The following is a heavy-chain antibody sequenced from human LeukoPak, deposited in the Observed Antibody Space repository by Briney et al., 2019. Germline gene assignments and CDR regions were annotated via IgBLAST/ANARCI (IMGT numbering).Heavy chain of an antibody. V-gene: IGHV3-48*02. D-gene: IGHD3-22*01. CDR1: GFTFSSYS. CDR3: ARDLITMIVVDPPGGFDY. J-gene: IGHJ4*02. Sequence: PGGSLRLSCAASGFTFSSYSMNWVRQAPGKGLEWVSYISSSSSTIYYADSVKGRFTISRDNAKNSRYLQMNSLRDEDTAVYYCARDLITMIVVDPPGGFDYWGQGTLVTVSS. CDR2: ISSSSSTI.